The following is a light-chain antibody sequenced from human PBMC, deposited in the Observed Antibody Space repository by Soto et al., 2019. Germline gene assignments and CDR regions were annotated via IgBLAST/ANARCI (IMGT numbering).Light chain of an antibody. CDR2: VAS. Sequence: EIVMTQSPATLSVSPGERDTLSCRAIQSVSSNLAWYQQKPCQAPRLLTYVASTRATVIPARFSGSWSGTEFTLTISSLQSEDFAVYYCQHYNNWHTFGQGTRLEIK. J-gene: IGKJ5*01. CDR3: QHYNNWHT. CDR1: QSVSSN. V-gene: IGKV3-15*01.